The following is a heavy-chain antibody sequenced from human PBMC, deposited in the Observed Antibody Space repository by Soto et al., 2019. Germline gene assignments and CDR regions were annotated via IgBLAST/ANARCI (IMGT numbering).Heavy chain of an antibody. D-gene: IGHD2-15*01. V-gene: IGHV3-7*05. CDR2: IKQDGSEK. Sequence: GGSLRLSCAASGFTFSSYWMSWVRQAPGKGLEWVANIKQDGSEKYYVDSVKGRFTISRDNAKNSLYLQMNSLRAEDTAVYYCARGREMHLGYCSGGSCWSNDYWGQGTLVTVSS. CDR1: GFTFSSYW. J-gene: IGHJ4*02. CDR3: ARGREMHLGYCSGGSCWSNDY.